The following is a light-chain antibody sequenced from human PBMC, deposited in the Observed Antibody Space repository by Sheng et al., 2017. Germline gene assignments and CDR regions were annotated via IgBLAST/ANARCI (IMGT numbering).Light chain of an antibody. V-gene: IGKV1-9*01. Sequence: DIQMTQSPSSVSASVGDRVTIACRASQGISGDLAWYQQKPGKAPQLLIYAASSLQRGVPSRFSGSGSGADFTLTISSLQPEDFASYYCQQLNSYPYSFGQGTNLEIK. CDR1: QGISGD. J-gene: IGKJ2*03. CDR2: AAS. CDR3: QQLNSYPYS.